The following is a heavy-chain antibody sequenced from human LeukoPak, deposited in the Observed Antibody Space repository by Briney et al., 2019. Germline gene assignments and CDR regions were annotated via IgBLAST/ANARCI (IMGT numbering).Heavy chain of an antibody. Sequence: GGSLRLSCAASGFTFSSYAMSWVRQAPGKGLEGVSTISGSGGSTYYADSVKGRFTISRDNSKNTLYLQMNSLRAEDTAVYYCAKDRGIGIVDPYYFDYWGQGTLVTVSS. CDR3: AKDRGIGIVDPYYFDY. J-gene: IGHJ4*02. CDR1: GFTFSSYA. V-gene: IGHV3-23*01. CDR2: ISGSGGST. D-gene: IGHD2-15*01.